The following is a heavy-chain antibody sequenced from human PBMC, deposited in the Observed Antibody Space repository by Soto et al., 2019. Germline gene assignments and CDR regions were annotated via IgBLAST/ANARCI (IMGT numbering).Heavy chain of an antibody. J-gene: IGHJ4*02. Sequence: TVSGGSISSYYWSWIRQPPGKGLEWIGYIYYSGSTNYNPSLKSRVTISVDTSKNQFSLKLSSVTAADTAVYYCASLTRGGSYWGQGTLVTVSS. D-gene: IGHD2-15*01. CDR3: ASLTRGGSY. CDR2: IYYSGST. V-gene: IGHV4-59*01. CDR1: GGSISSYY.